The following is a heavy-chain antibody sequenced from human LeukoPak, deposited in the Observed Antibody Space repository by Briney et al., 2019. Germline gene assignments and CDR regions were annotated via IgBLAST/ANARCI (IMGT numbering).Heavy chain of an antibody. D-gene: IGHD2-2*01. V-gene: IGHV4-38-2*02. CDR3: ARDPRWLTPDCTSTSCYENYFDP. J-gene: IGHJ5*02. CDR1: GYSISSGYQ. Sequence: PSETLSLTCGVSGYSISSGYQWAWIRQPPGKTLEWIGSIYHSGSAHYNPSLKSRVTISVDRSNNQFSLRLSSVTAADTAVYYCARDPRWLTPDCTSTSCYENYFDPWGQGTLVTVSS. CDR2: IYHSGSA.